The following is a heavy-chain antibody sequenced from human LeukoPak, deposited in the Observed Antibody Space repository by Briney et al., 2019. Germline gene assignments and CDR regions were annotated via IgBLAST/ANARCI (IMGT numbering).Heavy chain of an antibody. J-gene: IGHJ5*02. V-gene: IGHV1-69*01. CDR3: ARGGIVATSNLFDL. CDR2: IIPIYGTA. D-gene: IGHD5-12*01. CDR1: GGTLSIYA. Sequence: SVKVSCKASGGTLSIYAIGWVRPAPGQGLECVGGIIPIYGTANYAQKFQGRVTITADDSTSTAYMELSSLRSEDTAVYYCARGGIVATSNLFDLWGQGTLVTVSS.